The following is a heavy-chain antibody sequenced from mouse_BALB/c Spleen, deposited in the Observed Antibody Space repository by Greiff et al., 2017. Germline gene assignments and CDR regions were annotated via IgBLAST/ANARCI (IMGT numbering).Heavy chain of an antibody. CDR1: GYTFTSYW. CDR2: IYPGNSDT. Sequence: EVQLQQSGTVLARPGASVKMSCKASGYTFTSYWMHWVKQRPGQGLEWIGAIYPGNSDTSYNQKFKGKAKLTAFTSTSTAYMELSSLTNEDSAVYYCTNDYDGAMDYWGQGTSVTVSS. D-gene: IGHD2-4*01. J-gene: IGHJ4*01. CDR3: TNDYDGAMDY. V-gene: IGHV1-5*01.